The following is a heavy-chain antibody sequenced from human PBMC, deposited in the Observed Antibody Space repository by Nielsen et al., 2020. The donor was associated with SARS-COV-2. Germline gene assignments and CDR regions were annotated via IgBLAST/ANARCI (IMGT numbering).Heavy chain of an antibody. D-gene: IGHD5-18*01. CDR3: ARGARRDGYSYGSGHDAFDI. Sequence: GGSLRLSCAASGVTFRSLWMHWARHVPGRGLVWLSRINSDGSSITYADSVKGRFTISRENAKNSLYLQMNSLRAGDTAVYYCARGARRDGYSYGSGHDAFDIWGQGTMVTVSS. V-gene: IGHV3-74*01. CDR1: GVTFRSLW. J-gene: IGHJ3*02. CDR2: INSDGSSI.